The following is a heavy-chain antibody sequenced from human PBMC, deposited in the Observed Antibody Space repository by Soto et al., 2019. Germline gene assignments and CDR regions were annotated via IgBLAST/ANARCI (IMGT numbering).Heavy chain of an antibody. CDR3: ARDRRTSYYYYYGMDV. CDR2: IYSGGST. CDR1: GFTVSSNY. Sequence: EVQLVESGGGLVQPGGSLRLSCAASGFTVSSNYMSWVRQAPGKGLEWVSVIYSGGSTYYADSVKGRFTISRDNSKNTLYLQMNSLRAEDTAVYYCARDRRTSYYYYYGMDVWGQGTTVTVSS. V-gene: IGHV3-66*01. D-gene: IGHD2-2*01. J-gene: IGHJ6*02.